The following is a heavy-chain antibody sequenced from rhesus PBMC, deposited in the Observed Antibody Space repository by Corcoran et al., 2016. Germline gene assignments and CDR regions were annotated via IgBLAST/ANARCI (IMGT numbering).Heavy chain of an antibody. CDR3: AKDDMWRNGYFDY. D-gene: IGHD3-28*01. CDR1: GYSFTSYW. Sequence: EVQLVQSGAEVKRPGESLKISCKTSGYSFTSYWISWVRQMPGQGLEWMGAIDPSDSDTRYNPSFQGQVTISADKSISTAYLQWSRLKASDTATYYCAKDDMWRNGYFDYWGQGVLVTVSS. J-gene: IGHJ4*01. CDR2: IDPSDSDT. V-gene: IGHV5-20*01.